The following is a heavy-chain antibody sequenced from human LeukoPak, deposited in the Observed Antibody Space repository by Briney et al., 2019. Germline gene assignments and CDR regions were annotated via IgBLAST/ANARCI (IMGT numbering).Heavy chain of an antibody. CDR3: ARELGATTHFDY. J-gene: IGHJ4*02. CDR1: GYTFTGYY. CDR2: INPDSGGT. Sequence: ASLKVSCKASGYTFTGYYIHWVRQAPGQGLEWMGRINPDSGGTDYAQKFQGRVTMTGDTSISSAYMELSRLRSDDTAVYYCARELGATTHFDYWGQGTLVTVSS. V-gene: IGHV1-2*06. D-gene: IGHD1-26*01.